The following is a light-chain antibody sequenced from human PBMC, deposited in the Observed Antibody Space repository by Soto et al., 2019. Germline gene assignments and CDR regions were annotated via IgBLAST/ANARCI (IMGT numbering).Light chain of an antibody. Sequence: QPVLTQSPSASASLGASVKLTCTLTTGHSSYVIAWHQQQPEKGPRYLMKVNSDGSHIKGDGISDRFSGSSSGAERYLTISSLQSEDEADYYCQTWASGIRVFGGGTKVTVL. V-gene: IGLV4-69*01. J-gene: IGLJ3*02. CDR1: TGHSSYV. CDR2: VNSDGSH. CDR3: QTWASGIRV.